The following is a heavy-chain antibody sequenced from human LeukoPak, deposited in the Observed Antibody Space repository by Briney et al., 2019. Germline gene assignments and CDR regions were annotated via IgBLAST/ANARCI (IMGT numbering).Heavy chain of an antibody. Sequence: SETLSLTSTVSGGSVSSGSYFWSWIRQPPGKGLEWIGYIYYSGSTSYNPSLKSRVTISVDTSKNQFSLKLSSVTAADTAVYYCARTYYFGSGNYLHWYFDLWGRGTLVTVSS. V-gene: IGHV4-61*01. J-gene: IGHJ2*01. CDR1: GGSVSSGSYF. D-gene: IGHD3-10*01. CDR2: IYYSGST. CDR3: ARTYYFGSGNYLHWYFDL.